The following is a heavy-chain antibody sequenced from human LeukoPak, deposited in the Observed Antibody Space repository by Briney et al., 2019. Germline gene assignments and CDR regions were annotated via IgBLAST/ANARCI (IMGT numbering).Heavy chain of an antibody. CDR1: GYSFTSYW. Sequence: GESLKISCKGSGYSFTSYWISWVRQMPGKGLEWMGRIDPSDSYTNYSPSFQGHVTISADKSISTAYLQWSSLKAPDTAMYYCARYDTIFGATDCWGQGTLVTVSS. CDR2: IDPSDSYT. D-gene: IGHD3-3*01. J-gene: IGHJ4*02. V-gene: IGHV5-10-1*01. CDR3: ARYDTIFGATDC.